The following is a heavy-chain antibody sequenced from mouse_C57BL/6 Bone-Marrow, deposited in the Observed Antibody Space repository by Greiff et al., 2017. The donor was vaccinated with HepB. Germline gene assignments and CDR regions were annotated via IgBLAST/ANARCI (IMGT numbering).Heavy chain of an antibody. J-gene: IGHJ2*01. CDR2: INYDGSST. CDR3: AIYDYDGYFDY. Sequence: EVQVVESEGGLVQPGSSMKLSCTASGFTFSDYYMAWVRQVPEKGLEWVANINYDGSSTYYLDSLKSRFIISRDNAKNILYLQMSSLKSEDTATYYCAIYDYDGYFDYWGQGTTLTVSS. D-gene: IGHD2-4*01. V-gene: IGHV5-16*01. CDR1: GFTFSDYY.